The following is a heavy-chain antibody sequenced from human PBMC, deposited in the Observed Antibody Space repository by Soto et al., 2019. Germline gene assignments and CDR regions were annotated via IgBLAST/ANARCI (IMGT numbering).Heavy chain of an antibody. CDR1: GGSVSSKSAG. J-gene: IGHJ5*02. Sequence: SQTLSLTCAISGGSVSSKSAGWNWIRQSPSRGLEWLGRTYYRSKWFNDYAVSVKSRITINPDTSKNQFSLQLNSVTPEDTAVYYCARDARASSSGWNWFDPWGQGTLVTVSS. D-gene: IGHD6-19*01. CDR2: TYYRSKWFN. CDR3: ARDARASSSGWNWFDP. V-gene: IGHV6-1*01.